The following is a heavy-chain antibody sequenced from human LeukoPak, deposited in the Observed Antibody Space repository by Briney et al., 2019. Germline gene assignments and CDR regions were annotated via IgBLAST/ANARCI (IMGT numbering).Heavy chain of an antibody. V-gene: IGHV4-38-2*02. J-gene: IGHJ4*02. CDR2: IYYSGAT. CDR3: AREDDYNAWNEYSSCDY. CDR1: GYSISSGYY. D-gene: IGHD4-11*01. Sequence: PSETLSLTCTVSGYSISSGYYWGWVRQPPGKGLEWIASIYYSGATSYKTSLKSRLTISLDASHNQFSLKLRSVTAADTAVYYCAREDDYNAWNEYSSCDYWGQGLLVTVSS.